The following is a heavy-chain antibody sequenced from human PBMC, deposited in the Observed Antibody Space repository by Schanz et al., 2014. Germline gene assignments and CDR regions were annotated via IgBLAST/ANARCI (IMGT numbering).Heavy chain of an antibody. CDR1: GFTFSTYY. V-gene: IGHV3-21*02. CDR3: ARPSDSSWYMDV. J-gene: IGHJ6*03. D-gene: IGHD2-21*02. Sequence: EVQLVESGGGLVKPGGSLRLSCAASGFTFSTYYMNWVRQAPGKGLEWVSSISSSSSYISYADSVKGRFTISRDNAKNSLYLQMNSLRAEDTAVYYCARPSDSSWYMDVWGNGTTVTVSS. CDR2: ISSSSSYI.